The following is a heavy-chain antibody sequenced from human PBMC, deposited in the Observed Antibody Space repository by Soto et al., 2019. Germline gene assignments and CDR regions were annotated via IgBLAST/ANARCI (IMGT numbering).Heavy chain of an antibody. D-gene: IGHD3-22*01. CDR3: AKGLGYDSSGYYFDY. V-gene: IGHV3-30*18. J-gene: IGHJ4*02. CDR2: TSYDGSNK. Sequence: GGSLRLSCAASGFTFSSYGMHWVRQAPGKGLEWVAVTSYDGSNKYYADSVKGRFTISRDNSKNTLYLQMNSLRAEDTAVYYCAKGLGYDSSGYYFDYWGQGTLVTVSS. CDR1: GFTFSSYG.